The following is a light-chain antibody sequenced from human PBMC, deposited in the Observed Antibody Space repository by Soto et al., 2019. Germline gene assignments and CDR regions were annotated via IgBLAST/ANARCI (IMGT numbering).Light chain of an antibody. Sequence: EMLMTQSPATLSVSPREKSTLSCRASQRVRSNSAWYKQKPGQAPRLLIYGASTRATGIPARLSGSASGTEFTLTISSMESEEFAVYYCQQYNNWPTFGHGTKVDI. CDR2: GAS. CDR3: QQYNNWPT. J-gene: IGKJ1*01. CDR1: QRVRSN. V-gene: IGKV3-15*01.